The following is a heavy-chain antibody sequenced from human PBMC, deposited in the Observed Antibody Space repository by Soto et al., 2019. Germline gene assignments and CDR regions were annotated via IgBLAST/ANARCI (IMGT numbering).Heavy chain of an antibody. J-gene: IGHJ4*02. CDR2: IYYSGST. CDR1: CGSSSSGSYY. CDR3: ARDGNGGIAAAGTQLDY. D-gene: IGHD6-13*01. Sequence: TLSVTCTVSCGSSSSGSYYWSGILEHPGKGLEWIGYIYYSGSTYYNPSLKSRVTISVDTSKNQFSLKLSSVTAADTAVYYCARDGNGGIAAAGTQLDYWGQGTLVSVSS. V-gene: IGHV4-31*03.